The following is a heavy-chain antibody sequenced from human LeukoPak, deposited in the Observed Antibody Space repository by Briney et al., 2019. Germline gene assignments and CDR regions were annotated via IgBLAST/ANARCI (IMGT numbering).Heavy chain of an antibody. CDR3: ARDHGDYYDSSGYARVDY. CDR2: FDPEDGET. Sequence: GASVKVSCKVSGYTLTELSMHWVRQAPGKGLEWMGGFDPEDGETIYAQKLQGRVTMTTDTSTSTAYMELRSLRSDDTAVYYCARDHGDYYDSSGYARVDYWGQGTLVTVSS. D-gene: IGHD3-22*01. CDR1: GYTLTELS. J-gene: IGHJ4*02. V-gene: IGHV1-24*01.